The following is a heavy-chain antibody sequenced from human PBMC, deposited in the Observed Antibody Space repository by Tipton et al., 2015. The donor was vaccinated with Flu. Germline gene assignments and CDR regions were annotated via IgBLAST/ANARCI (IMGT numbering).Heavy chain of an antibody. J-gene: IGHJ6*02. V-gene: IGHV3-33*08. CDR3: ARDWSSGWWDYYYYYGMDV. CDR1: GFTFSSYA. CDR2: IWYDGSNK. Sequence: SLRLSCAASGFTFSSYAMHWVRQAPGKGLEWVAVIWYDGSNKYYADSVKGRFTISRDNSKNTLYLQMNSLRAEDTAVYYCARDWSSGWWDYYYYYGMDVWGQGTTVTVSS. D-gene: IGHD6-19*01.